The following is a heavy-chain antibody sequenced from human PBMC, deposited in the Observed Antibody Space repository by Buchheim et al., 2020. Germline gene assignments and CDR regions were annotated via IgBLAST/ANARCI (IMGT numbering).Heavy chain of an antibody. CDR1: GGSISSSSYY. J-gene: IGHJ4*02. Sequence: QLQLQESGPGLVKPSETLSLTCTVSGGSISSSSYYWGWIRQPPGKGLEWIGSIYYSGSTYYNPSLKSRVTISVDKSKNQFSLKLSSVTAADTAVYYCARDYVKYNWIYVGRAQYYFDYWGQGTL. V-gene: IGHV4-39*07. CDR2: IYYSGST. CDR3: ARDYVKYNWIYVGRAQYYFDY. D-gene: IGHD1-7*01.